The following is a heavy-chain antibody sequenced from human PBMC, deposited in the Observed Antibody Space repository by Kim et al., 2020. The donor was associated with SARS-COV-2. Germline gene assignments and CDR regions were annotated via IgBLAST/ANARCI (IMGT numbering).Heavy chain of an antibody. Sequence: GGSLRLSCAASGFTFSTYGMHWVRQAPGKGLEWVAVICYDGSNEYYADSVKGRFTISRDNSKNTLYLQMNSLRAEDTAVYYCARDGGYCSGGSCYLGPVDYWGQGTLVSVSS. CDR3: ARDGGYCSGGSCYLGPVDY. J-gene: IGHJ4*02. D-gene: IGHD2-15*01. CDR1: GFTFSTYG. V-gene: IGHV3-33*01. CDR2: ICYDGSNE.